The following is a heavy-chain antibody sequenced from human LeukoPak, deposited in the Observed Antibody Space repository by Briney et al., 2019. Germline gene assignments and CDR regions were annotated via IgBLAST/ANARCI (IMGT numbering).Heavy chain of an antibody. D-gene: IGHD3-10*01. V-gene: IGHV3-48*01. CDR2: ITSDSDTI. J-gene: IGHJ4*02. CDR1: EFTFSSYS. CDR3: ARGGFGEFPFDY. Sequence: GGSLRLSCTASEFTFSSYSVNWVRQAPGKGLEWISYITSDSDTIYIADSVRGRCTISRDNAKRSLYLQIDSLRVEDSALYYCARGGFGEFPFDYWGQGTLVTVSP.